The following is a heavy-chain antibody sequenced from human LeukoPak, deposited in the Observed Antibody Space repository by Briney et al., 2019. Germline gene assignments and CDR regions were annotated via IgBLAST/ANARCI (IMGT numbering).Heavy chain of an antibody. D-gene: IGHD3-3*01. J-gene: IGHJ4*02. V-gene: IGHV3-23*01. CDR1: GFIFSNYG. CDR3: AKDLYLRDFWGGYFDY. Sequence: GGSLRLSCAASGFIFSNYGMNWVRQAPGKGLEWVAAISASGSATSYADSVRGRFTISRDNSKSTTYLQMNSLRAEDTAVFYCAKDLYLRDFWGGYFDYWGQGIPVTVSS. CDR2: ISASGSAT.